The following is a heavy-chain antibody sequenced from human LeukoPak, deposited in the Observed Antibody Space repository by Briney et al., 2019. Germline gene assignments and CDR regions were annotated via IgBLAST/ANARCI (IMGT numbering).Heavy chain of an antibody. CDR3: ARPADAGDWFDP. CDR2: IIPIFGTA. Sequence: GASVKVSCKASGGTFSSYAISWVRQAPGQGLEWMGGIIPIFGTANYAQKFQGRVTITADESTSTAYMELSSLRSEDTAVYYCARPADAGDWFDPWGRGTLVTVSS. CDR1: GGTFSSYA. J-gene: IGHJ5*02. D-gene: IGHD2-2*01. V-gene: IGHV1-69*01.